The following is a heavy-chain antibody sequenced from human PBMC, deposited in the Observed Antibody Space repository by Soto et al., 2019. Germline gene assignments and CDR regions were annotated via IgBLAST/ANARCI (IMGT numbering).Heavy chain of an antibody. CDR1: GFTFGASA. CDR3: ARDSIAGGWLYYFDY. D-gene: IGHD6-19*01. J-gene: IGHJ4*02. Sequence: PGGSLRLSCAASGFTFGASALQWVRQASGKGLEWLGRIGSRGETYATTYAASVKGRFTISRDDSKKTAYLQMNNLESEDTAVYYCARDSIAGGWLYYFDYWGQGTLVTVSS. V-gene: IGHV3-73*01. CDR2: IGSRGETYAT.